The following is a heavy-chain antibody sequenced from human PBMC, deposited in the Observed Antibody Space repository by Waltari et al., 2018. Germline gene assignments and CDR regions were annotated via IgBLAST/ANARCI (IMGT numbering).Heavy chain of an antibody. CDR2: IYHRGST. CDR3: AREGRSIAPAGTRRKDFTFDY. J-gene: IGHJ4*02. Sequence: QVQLQESGPGLVKPSETLSLTCAVSGFSISSGYYWGWIRQPPGRGLEWIGSIYHRGSTYYNPSLKSRATISVDTSKNQFSLKLSSVTAADTAVYYCAREGRSIAPAGTRRKDFTFDYWGQGTLVTVSS. D-gene: IGHD6-13*01. V-gene: IGHV4-38-2*02. CDR1: GFSISSGYY.